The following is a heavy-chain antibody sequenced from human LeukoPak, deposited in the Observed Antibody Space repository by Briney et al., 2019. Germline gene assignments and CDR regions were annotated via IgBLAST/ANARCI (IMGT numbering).Heavy chain of an antibody. CDR1: GFTFSHYS. J-gene: IGHJ4*02. Sequence: GGPLRLSCAGSGFTFSHYSINGVRQAPGKGLEWVASFGSDLSFRSVADSLKGRFTISRDNAENSIYLHMNSLRAEDTAIYCCARERLGDGYIREFDSWGQGTLVIVSS. CDR2: FGSDLSFR. D-gene: IGHD5-24*01. CDR3: ARERLGDGYIREFDS. V-gene: IGHV3-21*01.